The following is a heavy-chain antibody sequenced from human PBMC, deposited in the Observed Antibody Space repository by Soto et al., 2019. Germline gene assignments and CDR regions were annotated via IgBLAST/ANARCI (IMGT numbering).Heavy chain of an antibody. J-gene: IGHJ3*02. V-gene: IGHV3-53*01. CDR3: ATWLQREHAFDI. CDR2: LYSSDGT. Sequence: DVPLEESGGGLIQPGGSLRLSCAASGFSFSGNNYLTWVRQAPGKGLEWVSALYSSDGTYYADSVKGRFSLSRDNSKNTFYLQLLSLRPEDTALYFCATWLQREHAFDIWGLGTMVTVSS. CDR1: GFSFSGNNY. D-gene: IGHD1-1*01.